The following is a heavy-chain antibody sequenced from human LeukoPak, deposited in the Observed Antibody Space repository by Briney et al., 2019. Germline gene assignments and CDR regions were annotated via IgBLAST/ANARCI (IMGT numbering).Heavy chain of an antibody. Sequence: SETLSLTCAVYGGSFSGYYWSWIRQPPGKGLEWIGEINHSGSTNYNPSLKSRVTISVDTSKNQLSLKLSSVTAADTGVYYCARGSPPQLGYCSSTSCYPFDYWGQGTLVTVSS. V-gene: IGHV4-34*01. D-gene: IGHD2-2*01. J-gene: IGHJ4*02. CDR3: ARGSPPQLGYCSSTSCYPFDY. CDR1: GGSFSGYY. CDR2: INHSGST.